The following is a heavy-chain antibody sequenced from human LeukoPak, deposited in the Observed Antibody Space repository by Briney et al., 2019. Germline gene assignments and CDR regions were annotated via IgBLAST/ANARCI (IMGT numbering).Heavy chain of an antibody. CDR3: GVYTSSWHRWDY. V-gene: IGHV3-15*01. J-gene: IGHJ4*02. Sequence: GGSLRLSCAASGFTFSNAWMSWVRQAPGKGLEWVGRIKSKTDGGTTDYAAPVKGRSTISRDDSKNTLYLQMNSLSAEDTAVYYCGVYTSSWHRWDYWGQGTLVTVSS. D-gene: IGHD6-13*01. CDR1: GFTFSNAW. CDR2: IKSKTDGGTT.